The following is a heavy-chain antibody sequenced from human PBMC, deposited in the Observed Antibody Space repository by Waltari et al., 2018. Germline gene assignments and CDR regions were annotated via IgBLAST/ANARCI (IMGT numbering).Heavy chain of an antibody. V-gene: IGHV1-69*12. J-gene: IGHJ6*03. CDR1: GGTFGGYV. CDR3: ATHKLGISQHYYHMDV. CDR2: IIPMFGIP. D-gene: IGHD3-3*02. Sequence: HVQLLQSGAEVKNPGSSVQVACKASGGTFGGYVLSWVRHVPGQGLEWMGVIIPMFGIPDYSQKFQGRLTITADESSTTVYMELISLRSEDTAVYYCATHKLGISQHYYHMDVWGKGTTVTISS.